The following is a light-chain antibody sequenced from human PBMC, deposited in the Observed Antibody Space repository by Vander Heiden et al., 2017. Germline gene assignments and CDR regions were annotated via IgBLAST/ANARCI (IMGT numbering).Light chain of an antibody. CDR1: KIGSKT. J-gene: IGLJ3*02. CDR3: QVWDSRSDHVV. Sequence: SYVLTQPPSVSVAPGQTATITCGGDKIGSKTLHWYQQKAGQAPGLVVFDDADRPSGIPERFSGSNSGNTATLTITRVEAGDEADYYCQVWDSRSDHVVFGGGTKLTVL. CDR2: DDA. V-gene: IGLV3-21*02.